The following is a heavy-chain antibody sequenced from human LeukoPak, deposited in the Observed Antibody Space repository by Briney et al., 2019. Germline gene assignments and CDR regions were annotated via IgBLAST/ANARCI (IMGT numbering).Heavy chain of an antibody. D-gene: IGHD2-2*01. Sequence: PSETLSLTCTASGGSISSYYWSWIRQPAGKGLEWISRIYTSGSTNYNPSLKSRVTMSVDTSKNQFSLKLSSVTAADTAVYYCARDLYCSSTSCPGDFDYGGQGTLVTVSS. J-gene: IGHJ4*02. CDR3: ARDLYCSSTSCPGDFDY. V-gene: IGHV4-4*07. CDR2: IYTSGST. CDR1: GGSISSYY.